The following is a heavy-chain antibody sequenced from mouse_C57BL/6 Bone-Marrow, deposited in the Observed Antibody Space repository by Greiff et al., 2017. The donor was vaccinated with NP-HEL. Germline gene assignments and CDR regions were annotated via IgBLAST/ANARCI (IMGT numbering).Heavy chain of an antibody. J-gene: IGHJ1*03. Sequence: EVQGVESGGGLVKPGGSLKLSCAASGFTFCDYGMHWVRQAPEKGLEWVAYISSGSSTIYYADTVKGRFTISRDNAKNTLFLQMTSLRSEDTAMYYCARGLLQHFDVWGTGTTVTVSS. CDR2: ISSGSSTI. CDR1: GFTFCDYG. D-gene: IGHD2-3*01. V-gene: IGHV5-17*01. CDR3: ARGLLQHFDV.